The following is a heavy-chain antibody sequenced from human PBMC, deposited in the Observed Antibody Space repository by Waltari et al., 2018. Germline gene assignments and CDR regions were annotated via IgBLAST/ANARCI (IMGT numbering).Heavy chain of an antibody. D-gene: IGHD6-6*01. CDR3: ARVWSIAARGVYGY. J-gene: IGHJ4*02. Sequence: QVQLVQSGAEVKKPGASVKVSCKASGYTFTSYYMHWVRQAPGQGLEWMGWMNPNSGNTGYAQKFQGRVTMTRNTSISTAYMELSSLRSEDTAVYYCARVWSIAARGVYGYWGQGTLVTVSS. V-gene: IGHV1-8*02. CDR2: MNPNSGNT. CDR1: GYTFTSYY.